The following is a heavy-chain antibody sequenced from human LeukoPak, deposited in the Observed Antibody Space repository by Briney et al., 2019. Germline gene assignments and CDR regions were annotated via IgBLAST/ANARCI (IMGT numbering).Heavy chain of an antibody. CDR1: GYTFTSYG. Sequence: ASVKVSCKASGYTFTSYGISWVRQSPGQGLEWMGWISAYNGNTNDAPKLQGRVTMTTDTSTRTAYMELRSRRSDDTAVYYCAREGYSSIPTGYWGQGPLVTVSS. D-gene: IGHD6-13*01. J-gene: IGHJ4*02. CDR3: AREGYSSIPTGY. CDR2: ISAYNGNT. V-gene: IGHV1-18*01.